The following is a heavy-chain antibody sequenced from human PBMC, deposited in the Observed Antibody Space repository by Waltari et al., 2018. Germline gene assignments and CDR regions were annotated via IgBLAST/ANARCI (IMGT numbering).Heavy chain of an antibody. D-gene: IGHD6-13*01. J-gene: IGHJ4*02. V-gene: IGHV3-23*01. Sequence: EVQLLESGGGLVQPGGSLRLSCAARGFPVSNYCFGWVRQAPGKGLEWVSGISDDGYVTHYADSLKGRFTISRDSSRKTLYLQMNSLSADDTAVYYCARGGITWYGFDYWGQGTLVTVSS. CDR1: GFPVSNYC. CDR2: ISDDGYVT. CDR3: ARGGITWYGFDY.